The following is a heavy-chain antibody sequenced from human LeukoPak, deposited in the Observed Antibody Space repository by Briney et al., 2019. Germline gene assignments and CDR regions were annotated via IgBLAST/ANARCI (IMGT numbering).Heavy chain of an antibody. CDR1: GGSISSYY. J-gene: IGHJ4*02. V-gene: IGHV4-4*07. Sequence: PSGTLSLTCTVPGGSISSYYWSWIRQPAGKGLEWIGRIYTSGSTNYNPSLKSRVTMSADTSKNQFSLNLSSVTAADTAVYYCAKEKYYYDSSGYYYAPFDYWGQGTLVTVSS. CDR3: AKEKYYYDSSGYYYAPFDY. D-gene: IGHD3-22*01. CDR2: IYTSGST.